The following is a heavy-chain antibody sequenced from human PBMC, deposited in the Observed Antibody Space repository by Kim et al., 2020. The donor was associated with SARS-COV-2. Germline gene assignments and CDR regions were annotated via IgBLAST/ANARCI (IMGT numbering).Heavy chain of an antibody. CDR1: GYTFTSYA. Sequence: ASVKVSCKASGYTFTSYAMHWVRQAPGQRLEWMGWINAGNGNTKYSQKFQGRVTITRDTSASTAYMELSSLRSEDTAVYYCARFLYRDMVRGVIGWFDPWGQGTLVTVSS. CDR2: INAGNGNT. D-gene: IGHD3-10*01. CDR3: ARFLYRDMVRGVIGWFDP. J-gene: IGHJ5*02. V-gene: IGHV1-3*01.